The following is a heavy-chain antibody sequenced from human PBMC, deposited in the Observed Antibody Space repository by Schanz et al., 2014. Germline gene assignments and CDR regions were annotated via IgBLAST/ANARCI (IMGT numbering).Heavy chain of an antibody. Sequence: QVQLQESGPGLVKPSQTLSLTCTVSGGSIRSGTYYWSWIRQPAGKALEWVGRVFPNGITNYNPSLKSRVPISLDPPKNQFSLSLASLTAADTAVYYCARDTTWRLDLWGRGTLVTVSS. V-gene: IGHV4-61*02. CDR3: ARDTTWRLDL. CDR1: GGSIRSGTYY. CDR2: VFPNGIT. D-gene: IGHD1-1*01. J-gene: IGHJ2*01.